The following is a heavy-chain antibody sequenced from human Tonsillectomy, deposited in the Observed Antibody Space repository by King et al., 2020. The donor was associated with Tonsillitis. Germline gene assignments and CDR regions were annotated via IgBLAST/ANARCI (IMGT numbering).Heavy chain of an antibody. CDR1: GFTLSNYW. J-gene: IGHJ4*02. V-gene: IGHV3-74*01. CDR2: INSDGSST. CDR3: ARESSVGQWGPLDY. D-gene: IGHD6-19*01. Sequence: VQLVESGGGLVQPGGSLRLSCAVSGFTLSNYWMHWVRQAPGKGLVWVSRINSDGSSTRYADSVKGRFTISRDNAKNTLSLQMNSLRAEDTAVYYCARESSVGQWGPLDYWGPGTLVTVSS.